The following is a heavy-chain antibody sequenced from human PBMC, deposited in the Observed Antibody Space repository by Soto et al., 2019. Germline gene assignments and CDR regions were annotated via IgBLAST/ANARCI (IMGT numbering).Heavy chain of an antibody. CDR2: IYYSGST. Sequence: SETLSLTCTVSGGSISSYYWSWIRQPPGKGLEWIGYIYYSGSTNYNPSLKSRVTISVDTSKNQFSLKLSSVTAADTAVYYCARASYYYYGMDVWGQGTTVTVSS. J-gene: IGHJ6*02. CDR1: GGSISSYY. CDR3: ARASYYYYGMDV. V-gene: IGHV4-59*01.